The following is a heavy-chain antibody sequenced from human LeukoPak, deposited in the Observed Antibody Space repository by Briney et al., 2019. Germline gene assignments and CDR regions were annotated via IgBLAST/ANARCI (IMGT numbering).Heavy chain of an antibody. D-gene: IGHD6-19*01. Sequence: GGSLRLSCAASGFTFSSSWMGWARQAPGKGLEWVADIKEGGSWKHYAVSVQGRFTISRDNAKNSLYLQMNSLRAEDTGVYYCARDRGWYHADSWGQGTLVTVFS. CDR2: IKEGGSWK. J-gene: IGHJ4*02. CDR1: GFTFSSSW. V-gene: IGHV3-7*01. CDR3: ARDRGWYHADS.